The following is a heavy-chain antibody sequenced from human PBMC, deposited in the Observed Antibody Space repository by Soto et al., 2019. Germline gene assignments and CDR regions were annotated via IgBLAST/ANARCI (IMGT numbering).Heavy chain of an antibody. J-gene: IGHJ3*02. D-gene: IGHD3-10*01. CDR3: AKYGSGSYGAYALDI. CDR2: INQGGREK. Sequence: VGSLRLSCAASGFTFGSYWMSWVRQAPGKGLEWVANINQGGREKNYVDSVKGRFSISRDDAEKSHHLQMNSLRVEGTAVYYCAKYGSGSYGAYALDICGQRTMVTVSS. CDR1: GFTFGSYW. V-gene: IGHV3-7*01.